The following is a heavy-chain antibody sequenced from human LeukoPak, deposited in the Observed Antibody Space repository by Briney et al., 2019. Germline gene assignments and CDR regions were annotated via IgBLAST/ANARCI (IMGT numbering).Heavy chain of an antibody. CDR1: GFTFDNYV. CDR3: AKLRYSGYGPGDY. D-gene: IGHD5-12*01. CDR2: ISYTGGNT. V-gene: IGHV3-23*01. J-gene: IGHJ4*02. Sequence: GGSLRLSCAASGFTFDNYVMTWVRQAPGKGLEWVSAISYTGGNTYYADPVKGRFTISRDNSMSALYLQMNGLRAEDTATYYCAKLRYSGYGPGDYWGQGTLVTVSS.